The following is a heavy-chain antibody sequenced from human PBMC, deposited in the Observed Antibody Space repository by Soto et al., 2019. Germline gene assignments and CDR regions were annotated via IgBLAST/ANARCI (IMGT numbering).Heavy chain of an antibody. CDR2: ILSSGGT. J-gene: IGHJ1*01. CDR3: AKGFSSGLYVDS. D-gene: IGHD6-19*01. CDR1: GYSVSSDAYY. V-gene: IGHV4-61*08. Sequence: XETLSLTCSVSGYSVSSDAYYWTWIRQPPGKTLEWVGFILSSGGTSTNPSLRSRLSMSVDTARNQFSMRLTSVTAADTGVYFCAKGFSSGLYVDSWGRGTQVTVSS.